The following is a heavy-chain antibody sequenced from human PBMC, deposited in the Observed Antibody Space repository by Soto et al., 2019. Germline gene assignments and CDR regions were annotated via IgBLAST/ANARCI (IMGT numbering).Heavy chain of an antibody. CDR2: ISSSSSYI. D-gene: IGHD2-15*01. V-gene: IGHV3-21*01. J-gene: IGHJ3*02. CDR1: GFTFSSYS. CDR3: ARDGEGGYLGWDSDAFDI. Sequence: EVQLVESGGGLVKPGGSLRLSCAASGFTFSSYSMNWVRQAPGKGLEWVSSISSSSSYIYYADSVKGRFTISRDNAKNSLYLQMNSLRAEDTAVYYCARDGEGGYLGWDSDAFDIWGQGTMVTVSS.